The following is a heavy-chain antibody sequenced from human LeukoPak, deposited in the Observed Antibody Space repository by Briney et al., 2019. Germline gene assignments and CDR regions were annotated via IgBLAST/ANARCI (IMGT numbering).Heavy chain of an antibody. CDR1: GFTVSSNY. Sequence: PGGSLRLSCAASGFTVSSNYMSWVRQAPGKGLEWVSVIYSGGSTYYADSVKGRFTISRDNSKNTLYLQMNSLRAEDTAVYYCAREDPGYDILTGSNYFDYWGQGTLVTVSS. V-gene: IGHV3-66*01. J-gene: IGHJ4*02. CDR2: IYSGGST. D-gene: IGHD3-9*01. CDR3: AREDPGYDILTGSNYFDY.